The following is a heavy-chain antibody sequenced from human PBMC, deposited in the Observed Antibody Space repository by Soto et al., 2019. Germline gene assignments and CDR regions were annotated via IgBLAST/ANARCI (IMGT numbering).Heavy chain of an antibody. V-gene: IGHV1-69*01. CDR1: GGTFGSFA. J-gene: IGHJ4*02. CDR2: IIPVSGAA. D-gene: IGHD2-2*01. Sequence: QVQLVQSGAEVKKPGSSVKVSCKAPGGTFGSFAFSWVRQAPGQGLEWMGGIIPVSGAAHYAQKFQGRVTITADESTSTAYMELSSLRSQDTAVYYCARALGCRSTSCTLDYWGQGTRVIVSS. CDR3: ARALGCRSTSCTLDY.